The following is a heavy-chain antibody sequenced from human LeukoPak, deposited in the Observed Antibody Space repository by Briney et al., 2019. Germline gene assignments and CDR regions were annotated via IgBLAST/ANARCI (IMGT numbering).Heavy chain of an antibody. CDR3: ARGEPYYDYVWGSHDYYGMDV. V-gene: IGHV1-46*01. J-gene: IGHJ6*02. CDR2: INPSGGST. CDR1: GYTFTSYY. D-gene: IGHD3-16*01. Sequence: GASVKVSCKASGYTFTSYYMHWVRQAPGQGLEWMGIINPSGGSTSYAQKFQGRVTMTRDTSTSTVYMELSSLRSEDTAVYYCARGEPYYDYVWGSHDYYGMDVWGQGTTVTVSS.